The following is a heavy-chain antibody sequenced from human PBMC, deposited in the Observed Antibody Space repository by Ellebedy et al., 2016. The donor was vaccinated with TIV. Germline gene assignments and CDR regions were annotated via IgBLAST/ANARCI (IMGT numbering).Heavy chain of an antibody. Sequence: SLKISXAASGFTFENYTMHWVRQAPGKGLERVSGISWGSVTIGCADSVRGRFTISRDNSKNTLYLQMTSLRAEDTAVYYCARAPTAIFAHFYYYYYYMDVWGKGTTVTVSS. CDR3: ARAPTAIFAHFYYYYYYMDV. CDR1: GFTFENYT. V-gene: IGHV3-9*01. J-gene: IGHJ6*03. D-gene: IGHD2-21*02. CDR2: ISWGSVTI.